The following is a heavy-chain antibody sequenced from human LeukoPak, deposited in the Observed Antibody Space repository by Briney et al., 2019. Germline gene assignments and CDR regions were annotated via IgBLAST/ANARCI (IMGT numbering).Heavy chain of an antibody. D-gene: IGHD3-22*01. J-gene: IGHJ4*02. CDR2: IYYSGST. V-gene: IGHV4-59*12. Sequence: SETLSLTCTVSGGSISTYYWSWIRQPPGKGLEWIGNIYYSGSTYYNPSLKSRVTISVDRSKNQFSLKLSSVTAADTAVYYCARANYDSSVDRFDYWGQGTLVTVSS. CDR3: ARANYDSSVDRFDY. CDR1: GGSISTYY.